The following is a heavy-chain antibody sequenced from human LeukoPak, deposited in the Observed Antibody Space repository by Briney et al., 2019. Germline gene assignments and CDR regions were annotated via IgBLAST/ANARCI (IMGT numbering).Heavy chain of an antibody. CDR2: MNPNNGGT. J-gene: IGHJ6*02. CDR1: GYTFTIYD. CDR3: ARGAIFGVTPRGYGMDV. D-gene: IGHD3-3*01. V-gene: IGHV1-8*01. Sequence: ASVKASCKASGYTFTIYDINWVRQAPGQGLEWVGWMNPNNGGTVYAQKFQGRVTMTRDTSTGTSYMELNSLRSEDTAVYYCARGAIFGVTPRGYGMDVWGQGTTVTVSS.